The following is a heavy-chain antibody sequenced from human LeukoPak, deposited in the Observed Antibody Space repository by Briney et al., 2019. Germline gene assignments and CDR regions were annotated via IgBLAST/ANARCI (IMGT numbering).Heavy chain of an antibody. J-gene: IGHJ3*02. D-gene: IGHD2-21*02. CDR1: GFTFSSYA. CDR3: GRVCGGDCCTYGAFDI. V-gene: IGHV3-30-3*01. CDR2: ISYDGSNK. Sequence: PGRSLRLSCAASGFTFSSYAMHWVRQAPGKGREGVAVISYDGSNKYYADWVKGRFTISRDNCKNTLYLQMNRLRAAETGVYYCGRVCGGDCCTYGAFDIWGQGTMVTVSS.